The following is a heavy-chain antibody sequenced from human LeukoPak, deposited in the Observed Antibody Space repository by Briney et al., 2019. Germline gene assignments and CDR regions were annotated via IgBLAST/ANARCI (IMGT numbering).Heavy chain of an antibody. CDR3: ARGRYSYGWNDS. D-gene: IGHD3-16*02. CDR2: ISDSGST. V-gene: IGHV4-31*03. CDR1: GGSIGTSAYY. Sequence: PSETLSLTCTVSGGSIGTSAYYWNWIRQHPGKGLEWIEFISDSGSTLYHASLKSRISISSDTSKNQFSLKLTSVTAADMAVYYCARGRYSYGWNDSWGQGTLVAVSS. J-gene: IGHJ5*01.